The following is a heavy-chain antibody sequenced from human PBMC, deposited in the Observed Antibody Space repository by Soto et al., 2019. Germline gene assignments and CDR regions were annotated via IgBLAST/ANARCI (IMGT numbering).Heavy chain of an antibody. CDR2: IYYSGST. J-gene: IGHJ4*02. Sequence: SETLSLTCTVSGGSISSGDYYWSWIRQPPGKGLEWIGYIYYSGSTYSNPSLKSRVTISVSTSKNQFSLKLSSLTAADTAVYYCARLTLPSLYCSGGSCQAGIYYFDYWGQGTLVTVSS. CDR3: ARLTLPSLYCSGGSCQAGIYYFDY. D-gene: IGHD2-15*01. V-gene: IGHV4-30-4*01. CDR1: GGSISSGDYY.